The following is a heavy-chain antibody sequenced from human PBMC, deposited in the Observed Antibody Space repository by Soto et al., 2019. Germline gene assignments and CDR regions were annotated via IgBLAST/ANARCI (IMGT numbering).Heavy chain of an antibody. CDR3: ARGYCSSTSCFYYLDY. Sequence: SETLSLTCTVSGGSISSGGYYWSWIRQHPEKGLEWIGYIYYSGSTYYNPSLKSRVTISVDTSKNQFSLKLSSVTAADTAVYYCARGYCSSTSCFYYLDYWGQGTLVTVSS. CDR1: GGSISSGGYY. J-gene: IGHJ4*02. V-gene: IGHV4-31*03. CDR2: IYYSGST. D-gene: IGHD2-2*01.